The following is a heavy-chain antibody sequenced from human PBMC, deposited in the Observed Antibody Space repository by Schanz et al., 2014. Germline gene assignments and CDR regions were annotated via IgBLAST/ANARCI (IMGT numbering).Heavy chain of an antibody. CDR1: GFTVSTNY. V-gene: IGHV3-53*01. J-gene: IGHJ4*02. D-gene: IGHD6-13*01. CDR2: LYTGGST. CDR3: TKEDATALWYFEH. Sequence: EVQLVESGGGLIHPGGSLRLSCAVSGFTVSTNYMTWVRQAPGKGLECVSVLYTGGSTFYAESVRGRFFISRDSSKNTLFLHMNSLRAEDTAVYYCTKEDATALWYFEHWGQGTLVTVSS.